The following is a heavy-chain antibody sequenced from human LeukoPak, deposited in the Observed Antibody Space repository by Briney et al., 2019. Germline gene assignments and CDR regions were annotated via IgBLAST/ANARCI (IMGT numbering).Heavy chain of an antibody. Sequence: ASVKVSCKASGGTFSSYAISWVRQALGQGLEWMGGIIPIFGTANYAQKFQGRVTITTDESTSTAYMELSSLRSEDTAVYYCARGPYYYGSGSYPRPVFDAFDIWGQGTMVTVSS. J-gene: IGHJ3*02. CDR1: GGTFSSYA. D-gene: IGHD3-10*01. CDR3: ARGPYYYGSGSYPRPVFDAFDI. CDR2: IIPIFGTA. V-gene: IGHV1-69*05.